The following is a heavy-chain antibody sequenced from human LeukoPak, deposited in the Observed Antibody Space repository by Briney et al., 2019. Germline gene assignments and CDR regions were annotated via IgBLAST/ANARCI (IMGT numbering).Heavy chain of an antibody. J-gene: IGHJ2*01. CDR3: ARVGWNIVVVPAASGYFDL. CDR1: GGTFSSYA. Sequence: SVKVSCKASGGTFSSYAIIWVQQAPGQGLEWMGRIIPILGIANYAQKFQGRVTITADKSTSTAYMELSSLRSEDTAVYYCARVGWNIVVVPAASGYFDLWGRGTLVTVSS. D-gene: IGHD2-2*01. CDR2: IIPILGIA. V-gene: IGHV1-69*04.